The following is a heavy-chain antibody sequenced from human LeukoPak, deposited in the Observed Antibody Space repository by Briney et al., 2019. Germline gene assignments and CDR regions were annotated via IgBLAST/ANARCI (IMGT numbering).Heavy chain of an antibody. CDR1: GGSFSGYY. Sequence: PSETLSLTCAVYGGSFSGYYWSWIRQPPGKGLEWIGEINHSGSTNYNPSLKSRVTISVGTSKNRFSLKLTSVTAADTAVYYCARDPGFSSSFMIFDPWGQGTLVTVSS. CDR3: ARDPGFSSSFMIFDP. CDR2: INHSGST. J-gene: IGHJ5*02. D-gene: IGHD6-19*01. V-gene: IGHV4-34*01.